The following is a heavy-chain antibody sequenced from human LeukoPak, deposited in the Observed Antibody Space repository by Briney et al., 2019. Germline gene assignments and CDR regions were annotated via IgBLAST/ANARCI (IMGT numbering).Heavy chain of an antibody. CDR1: GFTVSTNY. CDR3: ARDGSAYDFDC. D-gene: IGHD5-12*01. J-gene: IGHJ4*02. V-gene: IGHV3-66*03. Sequence: GGSLRLSCAASGFTVSTNYMSWVRQAPGKGLEWVSVIYDIGSTYYADSVKGRFTISRDNSKNTLYLQMNSLRAEDTAMYYCARDGSAYDFDCWGQGALVTVSS. CDR2: IYDIGST.